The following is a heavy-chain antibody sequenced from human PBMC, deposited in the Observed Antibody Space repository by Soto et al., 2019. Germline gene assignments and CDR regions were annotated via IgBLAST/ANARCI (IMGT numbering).Heavy chain of an antibody. D-gene: IGHD3-16*02. CDR3: AKDRNMITFGGVIGLDAFDI. CDR1: GFTFSSYA. Sequence: PGGSLRLSCAASGFTFSSYAMSWVRQAPGKGLEWVSAISGSGGSTYYADSVKGRFTISRDNSKNTLYLQMNSLRAEDTAVYYCAKDRNMITFGGVIGLDAFDIWGQGTMVTVSS. J-gene: IGHJ3*02. CDR2: ISGSGGST. V-gene: IGHV3-23*01.